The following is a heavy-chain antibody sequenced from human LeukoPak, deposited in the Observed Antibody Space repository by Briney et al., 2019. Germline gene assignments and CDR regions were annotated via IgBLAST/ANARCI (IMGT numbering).Heavy chain of an antibody. Sequence: GGSLRLSCAASGFTFNRNAMHWVRQAPGKGLEWVAFINSDGTYKFYADSVKGRFTISRDNSKDTLYLQMNSLRTEDTAVYYCANVGDNYAFDIWGQGTMVTVSS. D-gene: IGHD1-26*01. V-gene: IGHV3-30*02. CDR1: GFTFNRNA. J-gene: IGHJ3*02. CDR3: ANVGDNYAFDI. CDR2: INSDGTYK.